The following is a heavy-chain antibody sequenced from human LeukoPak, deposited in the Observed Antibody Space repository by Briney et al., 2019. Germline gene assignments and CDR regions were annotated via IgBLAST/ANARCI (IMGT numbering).Heavy chain of an antibody. D-gene: IGHD1-1*01. CDR2: FDPEDGET. CDR1: GYTLTELS. CDR3: ARAALPYWNDGGAFDI. Sequence: GASVKVSCKVSGYTLTELSMHWVRQAPGKGLEWMGGFDPEDGETIYAQKFQGRATITANKSTSTAYMELSSLRSEDTAVYYCARAALPYWNDGGAFDIWGQGTMVTVSS. V-gene: IGHV1-24*01. J-gene: IGHJ3*02.